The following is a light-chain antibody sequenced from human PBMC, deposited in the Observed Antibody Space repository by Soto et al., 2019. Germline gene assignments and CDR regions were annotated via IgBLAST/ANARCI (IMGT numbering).Light chain of an antibody. CDR1: QSVSSN. V-gene: IGKV3-11*01. CDR2: DAF. Sequence: EIVLTQSPATLSLSPGERAPLSCRASQSVSSNLAWYQQKLGQAPRLLIYDAFNRATGIPARFSGSGSGTDFPLTISNLEPEDLAVYYCQQRSSWPTFGQGTKLEIK. CDR3: QQRSSWPT. J-gene: IGKJ2*01.